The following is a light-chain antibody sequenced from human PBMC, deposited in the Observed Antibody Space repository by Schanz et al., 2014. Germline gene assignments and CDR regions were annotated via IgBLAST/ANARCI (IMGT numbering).Light chain of an antibody. J-gene: IGLJ3*02. V-gene: IGLV2-8*01. CDR2: DVS. CDR3: SSYAGSINWV. CDR1: SSDVGGHNY. Sequence: QSALTQPPSASGSPGQSVTISCTGTSSDVGGHNYVSWYQQHPGKSPKLMIYDVSNRPSGVSNRFSGSKSGNTASLTISGLQAEDEADYYCSSYAGSINWVFGGGTKLTVL.